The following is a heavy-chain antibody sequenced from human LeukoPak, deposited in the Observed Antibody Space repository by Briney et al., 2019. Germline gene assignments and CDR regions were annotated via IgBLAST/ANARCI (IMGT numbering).Heavy chain of an antibody. V-gene: IGHV4-59*01. CDR3: ARVLPPYYYGSGSYYNPPNWFDP. CDR1: GGSISSYY. J-gene: IGHJ5*02. D-gene: IGHD3-10*01. Sequence: SETLSLTCTVSGGSISSYYWSWIRQPPGKGLEWIGYIYYSGSTNYNPSLKSRVTISVDTSKNQFSLKLSSVTAADTAVYYCARVLPPYYYGSGSYYNPPNWFDPWGQGTLVTVSS. CDR2: IYYSGST.